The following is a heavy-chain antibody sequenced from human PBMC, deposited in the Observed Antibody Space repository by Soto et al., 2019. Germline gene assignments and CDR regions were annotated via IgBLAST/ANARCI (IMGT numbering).Heavy chain of an antibody. CDR3: TTDPWGKLNSYGSGTSLNYPMDV. D-gene: IGHD3-10*01. J-gene: IGHJ6*02. V-gene: IGHV3-15*01. CDR1: GFTFSNAW. CDR2: IKSKTDGGTT. Sequence: EVQLEESGGGLVNPGGSLRRSCAASGFTFSNAWMTWVRQAPGKGLEWVGHIKSKTDGGTTDYAAPVKGRFTISSDDSKNTLYLQMNSLKTEDTAVYYCTTDPWGKLNSYGSGTSLNYPMDVWGQGTTVTVSS.